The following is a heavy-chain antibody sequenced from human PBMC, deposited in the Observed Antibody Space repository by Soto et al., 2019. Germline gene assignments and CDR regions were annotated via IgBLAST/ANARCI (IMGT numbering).Heavy chain of an antibody. CDR1: GYTFTSYG. CDR2: ISAYNGNT. J-gene: IGHJ5*02. V-gene: IGHV1-18*01. CDR3: ARNYCSSTSCILGTNWFDP. D-gene: IGHD2-2*01. Sequence: GASVKVSCKASGYTFTSYGISWVRQAPGQGLEWMGWISAYNGNTNYAQKLQGRVTMTTDTSTSTAYMELRSLRSDDTAVYFCARNYCSSTSCILGTNWFDPWGQGTLVTVSS.